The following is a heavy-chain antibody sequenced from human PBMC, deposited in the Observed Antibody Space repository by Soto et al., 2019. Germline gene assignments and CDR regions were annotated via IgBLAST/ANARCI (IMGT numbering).Heavy chain of an antibody. Sequence: QVQLVESGGGVVQPGRSLRLFCAASRFTFSSYGMHWVRQAPGKGLEWVAVIWYDGSNKYYADSVKGRFTISRDNSKNTLYLQMNSLRAEDTAVYYCARDRVAATPHYFDYWGQGTLVTVSS. V-gene: IGHV3-33*01. CDR1: RFTFSSYG. D-gene: IGHD2-15*01. J-gene: IGHJ4*02. CDR3: ARDRVAATPHYFDY. CDR2: IWYDGSNK.